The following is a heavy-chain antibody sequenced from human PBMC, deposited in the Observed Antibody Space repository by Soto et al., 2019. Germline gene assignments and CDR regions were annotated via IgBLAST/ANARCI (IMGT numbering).Heavy chain of an antibody. CDR1: GGSISSSSYY. Sequence: SETLSLTCTVSGGSISSSSYYWGWIRQPPGKGLEWIGSIYYSGSTYYNPSLKSRVTISVDTSKNQFSLKLSSVTAADTAVYYCARLRPPGIAVAGYFDYWGQGTLVTVPQ. CDR2: IYYSGST. D-gene: IGHD6-19*01. CDR3: ARLRPPGIAVAGYFDY. J-gene: IGHJ4*02. V-gene: IGHV4-39*01.